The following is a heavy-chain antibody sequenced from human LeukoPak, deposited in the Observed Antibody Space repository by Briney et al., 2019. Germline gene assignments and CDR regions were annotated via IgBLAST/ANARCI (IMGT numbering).Heavy chain of an antibody. D-gene: IGHD3-9*01. CDR3: AGDTMYYDILTGYSGYYYGMDV. CDR2: IYSGGST. V-gene: IGHV3-53*01. J-gene: IGHJ6*02. Sequence: GGSLRLSCAASGFTVSSNYMSWVRQAPGKGLEWVSVIYSGGSTYYADSVKGRFTISRDNSKNTLYLQMNSLRAEDTAVYYCAGDTMYYDILTGYSGYYYGMDVWGQGTTVTVSS. CDR1: GFTVSSNY.